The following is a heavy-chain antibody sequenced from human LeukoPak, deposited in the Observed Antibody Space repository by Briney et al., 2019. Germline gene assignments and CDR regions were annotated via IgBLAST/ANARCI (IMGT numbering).Heavy chain of an antibody. D-gene: IGHD6-13*01. CDR2: ISYDGSNK. CDR1: GFTFSSYG. V-gene: IGHV3-30*18. J-gene: IGHJ4*02. Sequence: GRSLRLSCAAAGFTFSSYGMDWVRQAPGKGLEWVAYISYDGSNKYYADSVKGRFTISRDNSKNTLYLQMNSLRAEDTAVYYCAKDHIAAVGEFHYFDYWGQGTLVTVSS. CDR3: AKDHIAAVGEFHYFDY.